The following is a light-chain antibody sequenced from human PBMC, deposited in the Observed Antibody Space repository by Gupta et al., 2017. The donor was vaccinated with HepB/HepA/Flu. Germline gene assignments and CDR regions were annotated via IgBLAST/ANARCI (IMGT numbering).Light chain of an antibody. Sequence: EIVMTQSPVTLSVSPGDRATLSCKASQSVASNLAWYQQKPGQAPRLLIYGASTRDSGLPARFSGTGYGTEFTLAISSLQPGDFPAYYCQQDTKVWRTFGQGTQVEIK. J-gene: IGKJ1*01. CDR1: QSVASN. CDR3: QQDTKVWRT. CDR2: GAS. V-gene: IGKV3-15*01.